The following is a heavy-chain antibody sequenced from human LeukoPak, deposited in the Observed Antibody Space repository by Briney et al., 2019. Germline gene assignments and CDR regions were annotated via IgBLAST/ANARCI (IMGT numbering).Heavy chain of an antibody. J-gene: IGHJ4*02. V-gene: IGHV3-30-3*01. CDR3: ARQYSIAVAGTNVLGY. CDR1: GFTFSSYA. CDR2: ISYDGSNK. Sequence: PGGSLRLPCAASGFTFSSYAMHWVRQAPGKGLEGVAVISYDGSNKYYADSVKGRFTISRDNSKNTLYLQMNSLRAEDTAVYYCARQYSIAVAGTNVLGYWGQGTLVTVSS. D-gene: IGHD6-19*01.